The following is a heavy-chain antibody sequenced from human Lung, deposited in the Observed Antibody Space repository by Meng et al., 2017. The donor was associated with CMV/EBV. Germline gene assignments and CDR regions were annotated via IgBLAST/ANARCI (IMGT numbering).Heavy chain of an antibody. D-gene: IGHD6-6*01. CDR3: ARRGEDSSLPDYYFYGMDV. Sequence: GXSXKISXKGSGYTFTKYWIGWVRQMPGKGLEWMGIVYPGDSDMRYSPSFQGQVTISADKSINTAYLQWSSLKASDSAMYYCARRGEDSSLPDYYFYGMDVWGQGXTVTVSS. CDR2: VYPGDSDM. J-gene: IGHJ6*02. V-gene: IGHV5-51*01. CDR1: GYTFTKYW.